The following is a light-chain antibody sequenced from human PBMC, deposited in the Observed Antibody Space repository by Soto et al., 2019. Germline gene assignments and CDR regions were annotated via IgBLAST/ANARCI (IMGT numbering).Light chain of an antibody. V-gene: IGLV2-14*03. J-gene: IGLJ1*01. Sequence: QSVLTQPASVSGSPGQSITISCTGTNSDVGSYNYVSWYQHLPGKAPKLIIYDVSNRPSGVSNRFSGSKSGNTASLTISGLQAXDEADYHCCSWTSSATYVFGTGTKVTVL. CDR2: DVS. CDR1: NSDVGSYNY. CDR3: CSWTSSATYV.